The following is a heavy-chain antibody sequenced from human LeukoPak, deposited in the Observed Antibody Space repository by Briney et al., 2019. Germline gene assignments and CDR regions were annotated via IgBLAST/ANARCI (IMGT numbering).Heavy chain of an antibody. Sequence: ASVKVSCKASGYTFTGYYMYWVRQAPGQGLEWLGWINPNSGGTNYVQKFQGRVAMTRGTSISTAYMELSRLRSDDTAVYYCARDSEILDDSSGYYSPNFDYWGQGTLVTVSS. D-gene: IGHD3-22*01. V-gene: IGHV1-2*02. CDR3: ARDSEILDDSSGYYSPNFDY. CDR2: INPNSGGT. CDR1: GYTFTGYY. J-gene: IGHJ4*02.